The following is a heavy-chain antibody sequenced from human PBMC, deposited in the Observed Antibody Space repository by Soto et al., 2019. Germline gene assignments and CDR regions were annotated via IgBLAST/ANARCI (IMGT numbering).Heavy chain of an antibody. V-gene: IGHV3-15*01. CDR3: TSTLGY. CDR2: IKRKTDGGTT. Sequence: PGGSLRLSCAASGFTFSEAWMTWVRQAPGEGLEWVGRIKRKTDGGTTDYAAPVKGRFTIPRDDSKNTLYLQMNSLKTEDTAVYYCTSTLGYWGQGTLVTVSS. CDR1: GFTFSEAW. J-gene: IGHJ4*02.